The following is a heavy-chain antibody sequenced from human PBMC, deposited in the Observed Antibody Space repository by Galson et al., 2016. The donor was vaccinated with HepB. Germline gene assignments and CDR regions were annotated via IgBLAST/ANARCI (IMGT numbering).Heavy chain of an antibody. J-gene: IGHJ4*02. CDR2: IKSKTDGGTT. Sequence: SLRLSCAASGFTFSNAWMTWVRQAPGKGLEWVGRIKSKTDGGTTYYAAPVKDKFTISREDSKNTLYLQLNSLKTEDTAVYYCTPGRGPDRGSYFTDWGQGTLVTVSS. CDR1: GFTFSNAW. CDR3: TPGRGPDRGSYFTD. D-gene: IGHD1-26*01. V-gene: IGHV3-15*01.